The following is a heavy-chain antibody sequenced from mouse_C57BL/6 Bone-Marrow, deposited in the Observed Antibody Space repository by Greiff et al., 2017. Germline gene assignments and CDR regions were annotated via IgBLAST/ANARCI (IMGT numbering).Heavy chain of an antibody. D-gene: IGHD1-1*01. V-gene: IGHV3-6*01. J-gene: IGHJ3*01. CDR2: ISYDGSY. CDR3: AREGFYYYWFAY. Sequence: EVKLQESGPGLVQPSQSLSLTCSVSGYSITSCYFWNWIRQLPGNKLEWMGYISYDGSYNSYPSPKNQISITRATSKYQFFLKLNFVTTEDTATFYCAREGFYYYWFAYWGQGTLVTVSA. CDR1: GYSITSCYF.